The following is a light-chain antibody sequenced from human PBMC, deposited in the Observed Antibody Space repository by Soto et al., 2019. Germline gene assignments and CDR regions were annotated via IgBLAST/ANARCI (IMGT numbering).Light chain of an antibody. CDR3: MQGTHWPYT. CDR1: QSLMYSVGITY. Sequence: DVVMTQSPLILPVTLGQPASISCTSSQSLMYSVGITYLSWFQQRPGQSPRRLFYLVSKRDSGVXDXSSGSGSGTEFTLKISRVEAEDMGVYHCMQGTHWPYTFGQGTKLEIK. CDR2: LVS. V-gene: IGKV2-30*01. J-gene: IGKJ2*01.